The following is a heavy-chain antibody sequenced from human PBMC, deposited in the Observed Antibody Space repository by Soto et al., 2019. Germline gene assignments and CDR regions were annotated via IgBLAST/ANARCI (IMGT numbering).Heavy chain of an antibody. V-gene: IGHV3-7*05. J-gene: IGHJ4*02. CDR1: GFTFSSYW. CDR2: IKQDGSEK. Sequence: PGGSLRLSCAASGFTFSSYWMSWVRQAPGKGLEWVANIKQDGSEKYYVDSVKGRFTISRDNAKNSLYLQMNSLRAEDTAVYYCAREDGDTIFGVVIIPVGFDYWGQGTLVTVSS. D-gene: IGHD3-3*01. CDR3: AREDGDTIFGVVIIPVGFDY.